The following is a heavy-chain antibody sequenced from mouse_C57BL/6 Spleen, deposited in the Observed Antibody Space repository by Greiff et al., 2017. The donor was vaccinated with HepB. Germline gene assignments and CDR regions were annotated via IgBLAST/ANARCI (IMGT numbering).Heavy chain of an antibody. Sequence: QVQLQHPGAELVKPGASVKLSCKASGYTFTSYWMQWVKQRPGQGLEWIGEIDPSDSYTNYNQKFKGKATLTVDTSSSTAYMQLSSLTSEDSAVYYCARSGSSGYPLAYWGQGTLVTVSA. CDR3: ARSGSSGYPLAY. D-gene: IGHD3-2*02. CDR2: IDPSDSYT. V-gene: IGHV1-50*01. CDR1: GYTFTSYW. J-gene: IGHJ3*01.